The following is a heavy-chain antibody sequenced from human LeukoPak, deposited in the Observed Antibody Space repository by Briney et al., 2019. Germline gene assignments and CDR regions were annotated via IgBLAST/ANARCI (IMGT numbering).Heavy chain of an antibody. V-gene: IGHV5-51*01. J-gene: IGHJ4*02. CDR1: GYSFTSYW. D-gene: IGHD3-9*01. CDR2: IYPGDSDT. Sequence: GESLKISCKGSGYSFTSYWIGWVRQMPGKGLEWMGIIYPGDSDTRYSPSFQGQVTISADKSISTAYLQWSSLKASDTAMYYCARLSDILTGYLGSFDYWGQGTLVTVSS. CDR3: ARLSDILTGYLGSFDY.